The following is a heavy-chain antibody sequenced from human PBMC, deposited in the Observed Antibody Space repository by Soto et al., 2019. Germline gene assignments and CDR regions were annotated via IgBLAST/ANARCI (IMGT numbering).Heavy chain of an antibody. J-gene: IGHJ4*02. V-gene: IGHV4-34*01. CDR2: INHSGST. Sequence: QVQLQQWGAGLLKPSETLSLTCAVYGGSFSGYYWSWIRQPPGKGLEWIGEINHSGSTNYNPALKSRVTISVDTSKNQFSLKLSAVTAASTAVYYCARGGGDYGGNNFDYWVQGTLVTVSS. CDR1: GGSFSGYY. CDR3: ARGGGDYGGNNFDY. D-gene: IGHD4-17*01.